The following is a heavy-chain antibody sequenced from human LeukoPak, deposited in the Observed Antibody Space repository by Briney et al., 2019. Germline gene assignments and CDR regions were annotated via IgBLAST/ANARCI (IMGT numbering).Heavy chain of an antibody. Sequence: GASVTVSCTASGYTFTSYDINWVRQATGQGLEWMGWMNPNSGNTGYAQKFQGRVTMTRNTSISTAYMELSSLRSEDTAVYYCARKAGYYDSSGYYYYFDYWGQGTLVTVSS. CDR2: MNPNSGNT. J-gene: IGHJ4*02. CDR1: GYTFTSYD. D-gene: IGHD3-22*01. CDR3: ARKAGYYDSSGYYYYFDY. V-gene: IGHV1-8*01.